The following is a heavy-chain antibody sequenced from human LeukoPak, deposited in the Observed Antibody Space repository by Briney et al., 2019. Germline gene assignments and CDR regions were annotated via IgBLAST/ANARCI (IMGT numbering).Heavy chain of an antibody. CDR2: ISGSGGST. CDR1: GFTFSSYS. J-gene: IGHJ4*02. CDR3: ARCEFGRLIGY. V-gene: IGHV3-23*01. D-gene: IGHD3-10*01. Sequence: GGSLRLSCAASGFTFSSYSMNWVRQAPGKGLEWVSAISGSGGSTYYADSVKGRFTISRDNSKNTLYLQMNSLRAEDTAVYYCARCEFGRLIGYWGLGTLVTVSS.